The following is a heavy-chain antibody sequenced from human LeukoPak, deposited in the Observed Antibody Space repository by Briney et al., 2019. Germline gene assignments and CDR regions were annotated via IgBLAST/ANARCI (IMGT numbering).Heavy chain of an antibody. CDR3: ARAPSWSGSYYCFDD. V-gene: IGHV1-8*01. D-gene: IGHD1-26*01. Sequence: GASVKVSCKASGYTFTSYDINWVRQATGQGLEWMGWMNPNSGNTGYAQKFQGRLTMTRNTSISTAYMELSSLRSEDTAVYYCARAPSWSGSYYCFDDWGQGTLVTVSS. CDR2: MNPNSGNT. J-gene: IGHJ4*02. CDR1: GYTFTSYD.